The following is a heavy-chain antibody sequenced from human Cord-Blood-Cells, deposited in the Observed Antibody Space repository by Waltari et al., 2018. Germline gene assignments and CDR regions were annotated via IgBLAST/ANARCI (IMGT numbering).Heavy chain of an antibody. CDR2: IYTSGST. J-gene: IGHJ3*02. Sequence: QVQLQESGPGLVKPSETLSLTCTVSGGSISSYYWSWIRQPAGKGLEWIGRIYTSGSTNYNPSLKSRVTMSVDTSKNQFSLKLSSVTAADTAVYYCARVGSIAAAGDAFDIWGQGTIVTVSS. CDR3: ARVGSIAAAGDAFDI. D-gene: IGHD6-13*01. V-gene: IGHV4-4*07. CDR1: GGSISSYY.